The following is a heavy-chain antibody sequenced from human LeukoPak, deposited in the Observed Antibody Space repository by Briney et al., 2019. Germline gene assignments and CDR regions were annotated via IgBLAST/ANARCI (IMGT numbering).Heavy chain of an antibody. CDR3: AKDLGVDP. J-gene: IGHJ5*02. V-gene: IGHV3-48*04. CDR2: ISSSGGTI. Sequence: PGGSPRLSCEASGFILSSHSMNWVRQAPGKGLEWLSYISSSGGTIHYADSVKGRFTISRDTAKNSLYLQMNSLRAEDTAVYYCAKDLGVDPWGQGTLVTVSS. CDR1: GFILSSHS.